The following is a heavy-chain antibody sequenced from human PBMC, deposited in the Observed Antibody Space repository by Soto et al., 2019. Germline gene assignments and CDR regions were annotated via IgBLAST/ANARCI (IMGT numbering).Heavy chain of an antibody. Sequence: EVQLVETGGGLIQPGGSLTLSCAASGMIVSINYMSWVRQAPGKGLEWVAIIYSGGATHYAGSVKGRFTISRDSSKNTVSLQMNTLRVEDTAIYYCARVAFRGQFVDLSNFDPWGQGTLVTVSS. CDR1: GMIVSINY. CDR3: ARVAFRGQFVDLSNFDP. CDR2: IYSGGAT. D-gene: IGHD3-10*01. V-gene: IGHV3-53*02. J-gene: IGHJ5*02.